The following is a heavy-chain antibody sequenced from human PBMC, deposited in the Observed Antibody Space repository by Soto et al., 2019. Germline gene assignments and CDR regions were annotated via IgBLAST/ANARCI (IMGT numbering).Heavy chain of an antibody. Sequence: EASVKVSCKASGGTFSSYAISWVRQAPGQGLEWMGGIIPIFGTANYAQKFQGRVTITADESTSTAYMELSSLRSEDTAVYYCARGGTTYPGGMDVWGQGTTVTVSS. CDR3: ARGGTTYPGGMDV. J-gene: IGHJ6*02. D-gene: IGHD1-26*01. CDR2: IIPIFGTA. V-gene: IGHV1-69*13. CDR1: GGTFSSYA.